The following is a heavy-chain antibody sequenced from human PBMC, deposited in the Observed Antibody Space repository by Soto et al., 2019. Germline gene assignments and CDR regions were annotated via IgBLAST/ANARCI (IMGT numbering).Heavy chain of an antibody. Sequence: GGSLRLSCAASGFTFSMFAMNWFRQAPGKGLEWVASISYSGGSTNYADSVRGRFTISRDNSKNTLSLQMTSLRAEDTAVYYCAKVMGSTSSTANFDYWGRGTLVTVSS. CDR1: GFTFSMFA. CDR3: AKVMGSTSSTANFDY. V-gene: IGHV3-23*01. CDR2: ISYSGGST. D-gene: IGHD3-10*01. J-gene: IGHJ4*02.